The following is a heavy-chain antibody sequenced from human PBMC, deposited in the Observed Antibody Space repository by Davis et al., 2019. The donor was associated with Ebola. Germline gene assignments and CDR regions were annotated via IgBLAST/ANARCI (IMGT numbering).Heavy chain of an antibody. V-gene: IGHV4-59*01. CDR3: ARDPGDDTAAFDY. CDR2: IYYSGST. CDR1: GGSISSYY. D-gene: IGHD5-18*01. Sequence: PSETLSLTCTVSGGSISSYYWSWIRQPPGKGLEWIGYIYYSGSTNYNPSLKSRVTISVDTSKNQFSLKLSSVTAADTAVYYCARDPGDDTAAFDYWGQGTLVTVSS. J-gene: IGHJ4*02.